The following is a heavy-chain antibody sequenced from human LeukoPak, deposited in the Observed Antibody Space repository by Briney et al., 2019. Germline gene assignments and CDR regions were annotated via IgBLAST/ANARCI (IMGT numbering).Heavy chain of an antibody. Sequence: SETLSLTCTVSCGSISSSSYYWGWIRQPPGKGLEWIGTIYYSGSTYYNPSLKSRVTISVDTSKNQFSLKLSSVTAADTAVYYCAIPPYDILTGYYLYWGQGTLVTVSS. CDR3: AIPPYDILTGYYLY. CDR1: CGSISSSSYY. V-gene: IGHV4-39*01. D-gene: IGHD3-9*01. J-gene: IGHJ4*02. CDR2: IYYSGST.